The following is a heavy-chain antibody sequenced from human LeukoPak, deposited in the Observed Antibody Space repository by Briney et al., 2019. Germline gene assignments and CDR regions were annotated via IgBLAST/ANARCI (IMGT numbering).Heavy chain of an antibody. Sequence: SETLSLTCIVSGGSFTSDYWTWIRQPPGKGLEWIGEINHSGSTNYNPSLKSRVTISADTSKNQFSLKLRSVTAADTAVYYCARRLWCIDYWGQGTLVTVSS. D-gene: IGHD4/OR15-4a*01. J-gene: IGHJ4*02. CDR1: GGSFTSDY. CDR2: INHSGST. CDR3: ARRLWCIDY. V-gene: IGHV4-34*01.